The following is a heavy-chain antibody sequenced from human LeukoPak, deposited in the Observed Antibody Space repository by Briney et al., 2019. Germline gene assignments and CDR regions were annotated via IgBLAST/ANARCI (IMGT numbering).Heavy chain of an antibody. Sequence: GGSLRLSCAASGFTFRSYLMSWVRQAPGKGLEWVANIKQDGSEKYYVDSVKGRFTISRDNAKNSLYLQMNSLRAEDTAVYYCARGGSITIFGVVIIVAPLDAFDIWGQGTMVTVSS. CDR2: IKQDGSEK. D-gene: IGHD3-3*01. J-gene: IGHJ3*02. CDR3: ARGGSITIFGVVIIVAPLDAFDI. CDR1: GFTFRSYL. V-gene: IGHV3-7*01.